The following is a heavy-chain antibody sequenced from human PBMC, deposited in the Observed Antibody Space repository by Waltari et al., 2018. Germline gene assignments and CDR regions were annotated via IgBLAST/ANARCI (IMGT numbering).Heavy chain of an antibody. CDR3: AKCEMYDSGWCAFFRY. V-gene: IGHV3-23*01. Sequence: DVQLSESGGGLAQPGGSLRLSCVASEFPLSHSAMSWVRQAPGKGREWGSAILRSGGGTHYADSVKGRFTISRDNAKNTLYLQMNSLRAEDTAVYYCAKCEMYDSGWCAFFRYWGQGTLVTVSS. J-gene: IGHJ4*02. D-gene: IGHD6-19*01. CDR2: ILRSGGGT. CDR1: EFPLSHSA.